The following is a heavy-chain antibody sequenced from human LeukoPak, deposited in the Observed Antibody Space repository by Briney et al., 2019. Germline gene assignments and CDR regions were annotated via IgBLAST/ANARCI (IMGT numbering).Heavy chain of an antibody. V-gene: IGHV1-24*01. CDR2: IRPETGEP. D-gene: IGHD1-26*01. CDR1: GFGHSVLS. Sequence: EASVKVSCKISGFGHSVLSIHWMRQAPGKGLEWVGGIRPETGEPIFAQKFRGRVTITEDTFTDTGYLELRGLTSEDTAVYYCSTDSGRSYFYFDFWGQGTLVTVSS. CDR3: STDSGRSYFYFDF. J-gene: IGHJ4*02.